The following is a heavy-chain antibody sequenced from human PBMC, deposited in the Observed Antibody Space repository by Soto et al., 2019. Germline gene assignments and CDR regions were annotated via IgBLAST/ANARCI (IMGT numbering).Heavy chain of an antibody. D-gene: IGHD3-22*01. J-gene: IGHJ4*02. CDR2: IYYSGST. CDR3: ARRTPYYYDFDY. V-gene: IGHV4-39*01. Sequence: SETLSLTCAISGGSLSSSRYYWGWIRQPPGKGLEWIGSIYYSGSTYYNPSLKSRVTISVDTSKNQFSLKLSSVTAADTAVYYCARRTPYYYDFDYWGQGTLVTVSS. CDR1: GGSLSSSRYY.